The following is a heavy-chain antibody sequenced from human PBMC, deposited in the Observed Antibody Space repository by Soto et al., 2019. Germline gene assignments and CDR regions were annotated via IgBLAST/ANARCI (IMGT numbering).Heavy chain of an antibody. CDR1: GVSISSYF. D-gene: IGHD6-25*01. Sequence: ETLSLTCSVSGVSISSYFWSWIRQAPGGGLEWIGYTYHRGSTNYSPSLKSRVAISLDTSENQFSLKVNSVTAADTAVYYCARIGGYHGPLDYWGQGTPVTVSS. CDR2: TYHRGST. J-gene: IGHJ4*02. V-gene: IGHV4-59*01. CDR3: ARIGGYHGPLDY.